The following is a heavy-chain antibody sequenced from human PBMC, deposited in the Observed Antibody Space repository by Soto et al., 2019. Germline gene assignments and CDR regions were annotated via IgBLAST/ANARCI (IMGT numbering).Heavy chain of an antibody. D-gene: IGHD3-10*01. CDR1: GYTFTSYD. Sequence: QVQLVQSGAEVKKPGASVKVSCKASGYTFTSYDINWVRQATGQGLEWMGWMNPNSGNTGYAQKFQGRVTMTRNTSISTAYMELSSLRSEDTAVYYCARGRFSGFYGSGRSNAFDIWGQGTMVTVSS. V-gene: IGHV1-8*01. CDR2: MNPNSGNT. CDR3: ARGRFSGFYGSGRSNAFDI. J-gene: IGHJ3*02.